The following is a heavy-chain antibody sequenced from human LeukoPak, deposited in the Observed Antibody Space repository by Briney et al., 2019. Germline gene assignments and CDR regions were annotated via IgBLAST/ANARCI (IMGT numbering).Heavy chain of an antibody. CDR3: AKRPTPTYCSSTSCYPGSYYYYYGMDV. D-gene: IGHD2-2*01. Sequence: GGSLRLSCAASGFTFSSYAMSWVRQAPEKGLEWVSPISGSGGSTYYADSVKGRFTISRDNSKNTLYLQMNSLRAEDTAVYYCAKRPTPTYCSSTSCYPGSYYYYYGMDVWGQGTTVTVSS. CDR2: ISGSGGST. J-gene: IGHJ6*02. CDR1: GFTFSSYA. V-gene: IGHV3-23*01.